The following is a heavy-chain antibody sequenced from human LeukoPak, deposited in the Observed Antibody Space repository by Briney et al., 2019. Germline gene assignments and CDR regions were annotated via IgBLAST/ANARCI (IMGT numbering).Heavy chain of an antibody. Sequence: PGGSMRLSCAASGFTFSSYAMSWVRQAPGKGLEWVSAISGSGGSTYYADSVKGRFTISRDNSKNTLYLQMNSLRAEDTAVYYCAKSRFLEWLLFDYWGQGTLVTVSS. CDR2: ISGSGGST. D-gene: IGHD3-3*01. V-gene: IGHV3-23*01. J-gene: IGHJ4*02. CDR3: AKSRFLEWLLFDY. CDR1: GFTFSSYA.